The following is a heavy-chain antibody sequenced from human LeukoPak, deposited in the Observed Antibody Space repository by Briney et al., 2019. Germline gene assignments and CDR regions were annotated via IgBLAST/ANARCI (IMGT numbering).Heavy chain of an antibody. CDR2: ISAYNGNT. D-gene: IGHD4-17*01. Sequence: ASVKVSCKASGYTFTSYGISWVRQAPGQGLEWMGWISAYNGNTNYAQKLQGRVTMTTDTSTSTAYMELRSLRSDDTAVYYCARVAGGGDLGYYYYYYMDVWGKGTTVTVSS. CDR3: ARVAGGGDLGYYYYYYMDV. CDR1: GYTFTSYG. J-gene: IGHJ6*03. V-gene: IGHV1-18*01.